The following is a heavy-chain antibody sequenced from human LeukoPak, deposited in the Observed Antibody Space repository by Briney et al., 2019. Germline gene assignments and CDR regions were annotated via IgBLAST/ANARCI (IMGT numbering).Heavy chain of an antibody. Sequence: GASVNVSCKASGYTFTSYGISWVRQAPGQGLEWMGWISAYNGNTNYAQKLQGRVTMPTDTSTSTAYMELRSLRSDDTAVYYCARAGKYYDFWSGYLDYWGQGTLVTVSS. CDR1: GYTFTSYG. CDR2: ISAYNGNT. CDR3: ARAGKYYDFWSGYLDY. D-gene: IGHD3-3*01. J-gene: IGHJ4*02. V-gene: IGHV1-18*01.